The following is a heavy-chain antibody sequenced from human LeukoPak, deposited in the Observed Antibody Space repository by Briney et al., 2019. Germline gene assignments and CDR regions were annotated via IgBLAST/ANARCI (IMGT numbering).Heavy chain of an antibody. CDR2: IYPGDSDT. CDR1: GYSFTSYW. V-gene: IGHV5-51*01. Sequence: GESLKISCKGSGYSFTSYWIGWVRQMPGKGLEWMGIIYPGDSDTRYSPSFQGQVTISADKSISTAYLQWSSLKASDTAMCYCARAYYDILTGYYGGAYYFDYWGQGTLVTVSS. J-gene: IGHJ4*02. D-gene: IGHD3-9*01. CDR3: ARAYYDILTGYYGGAYYFDY.